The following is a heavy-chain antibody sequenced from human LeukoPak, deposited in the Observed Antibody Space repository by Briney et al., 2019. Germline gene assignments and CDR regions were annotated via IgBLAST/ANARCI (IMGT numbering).Heavy chain of an antibody. V-gene: IGHV4-39*01. CDR2: IYYSGST. D-gene: IGHD2-2*01. CDR3: ARLHCSSTSCYYYYYYYMDV. Sequence: PSETLSLTCTVSGGSISSSSYYWGWIRQPPGKGLEWIGSIYYSGSTYYNPSLKSRVTISVDTSKNQFSLKLSSVTAADTAVYYCARLHCSSTSCYYYYYYYMDVWGKGTTVTVSS. CDR1: GGSISSSSYY. J-gene: IGHJ6*03.